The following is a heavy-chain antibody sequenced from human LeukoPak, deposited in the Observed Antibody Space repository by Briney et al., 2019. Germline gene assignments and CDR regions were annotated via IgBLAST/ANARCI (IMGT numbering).Heavy chain of an antibody. CDR2: ISISGSTI. CDR3: ARTSYYYDSSGHIDAFDI. D-gene: IGHD3-22*01. J-gene: IGHJ3*02. CDR1: GFTFSSYE. V-gene: IGHV3-48*03. Sequence: GGSLSPSCAASGFTFSSYEMNWVRQAPGKGLEWVSYISISGSTIYYADSVKGRFTISRDNAKNSLHLQMNSLRAEDTAVYYCARTSYYYDSSGHIDAFDIWGQGTMVTVSS.